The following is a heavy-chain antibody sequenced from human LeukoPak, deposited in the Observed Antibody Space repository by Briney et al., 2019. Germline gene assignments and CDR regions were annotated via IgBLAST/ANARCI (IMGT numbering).Heavy chain of an antibody. Sequence: PSETLSLTCTVSGGSISSSTYYWGWIRQPPGKGLEWIGSIFYSGTTYYNPSLKSRVTIFVDTSKNQFSLKLSSVTAADTAVYYCAIRSQWLRWTQRGFDYWGQGTLVTVSS. CDR3: AIRSQWLRWTQRGFDY. J-gene: IGHJ4*02. V-gene: IGHV4-39*01. CDR2: IFYSGTT. CDR1: GGSISSSTYY. D-gene: IGHD5-12*01.